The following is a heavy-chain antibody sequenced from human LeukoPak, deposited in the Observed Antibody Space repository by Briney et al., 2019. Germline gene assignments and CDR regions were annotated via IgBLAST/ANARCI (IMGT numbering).Heavy chain of an antibody. CDR2: IYDSGSTKST. V-gene: IGHV4-4*09. J-gene: IGHJ6*02. D-gene: IGHD5-18*01. CDR1: GGSISSYY. Sequence: SETLSLTCTVSGGSISSYYWSWIRQPPGKGLEWIGYIYDSGSTKSTNYNPSLKSRATISGDTSKNQFSLKLTSVTAADTAVYYCARIQGAPYTHSYIANYYYYGMDVWGQGTTVTVSS. CDR3: ARIQGAPYTHSYIANYYYYGMDV.